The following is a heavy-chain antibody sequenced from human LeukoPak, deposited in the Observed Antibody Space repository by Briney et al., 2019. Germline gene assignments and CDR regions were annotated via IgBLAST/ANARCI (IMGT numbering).Heavy chain of an antibody. CDR1: GFTFSSYA. J-gene: IGHJ4*02. V-gene: IGHV3-30-3*01. Sequence: GGSLRLSCAASGFTFSSYAMHWVRQAPGKGLEWVAVISYDGSNKYYADSVKGRFTISRDNSKNTLYLQMNSLRAEDTAVYYCAREIAAAGNYYFDYWGQGTLVTVSS. CDR3: AREIAAAGNYYFDY. D-gene: IGHD6-13*01. CDR2: ISYDGSNK.